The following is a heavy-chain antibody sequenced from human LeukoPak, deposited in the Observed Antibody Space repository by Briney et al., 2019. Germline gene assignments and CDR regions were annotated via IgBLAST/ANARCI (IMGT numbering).Heavy chain of an antibody. J-gene: IGHJ6*02. Sequence: PGGSLRLSCAASGFTFSSYGMHWVRQAPGKELEWVALISYDGSNEYYADSVRGRFTISRDNSKFTLYMQMNSLRAEDTAVYYCARVRAGYCTSTSCYTGMDVWGQGTTVTVSS. CDR1: GFTFSSYG. D-gene: IGHD2-2*01. CDR3: ARVRAGYCTSTSCYTGMDV. V-gene: IGHV3-30*03. CDR2: ISYDGSNE.